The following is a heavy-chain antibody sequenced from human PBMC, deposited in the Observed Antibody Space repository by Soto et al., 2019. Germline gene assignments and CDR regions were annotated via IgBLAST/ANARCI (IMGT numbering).Heavy chain of an antibody. CDR1: GFTFSSYS. CDR3: ARSRGEYGDYDYYYYYYMDV. J-gene: IGHJ6*03. D-gene: IGHD4-17*01. CDR2: ISSSSSYI. V-gene: IGHV3-21*01. Sequence: GGSLRLSCAASGFTFSSYSMNWVRQAPGKGLEWVSSISSSSSYIYYADSVKGRFTISRDNAKNSLYLQMNSLRAEDTAVYYCARSRGEYGDYDYYYYYYMDVWGKGTTVTVSS.